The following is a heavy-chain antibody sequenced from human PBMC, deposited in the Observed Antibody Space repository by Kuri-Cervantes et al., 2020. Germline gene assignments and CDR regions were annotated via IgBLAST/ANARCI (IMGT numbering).Heavy chain of an antibody. V-gene: IGHV3-7*01. D-gene: IGHD1-26*01. CDR3: VSAVGIVGASDY. Sequence: GGXXRXXCXASGCTFGGYCVSWVLRSPGKGLEWVANIKQDGSEKYGVASVKGRFTIYRDNAENSLYQQVYILGTEDTSVYYRVSAVGIVGASDYWGQGTLVTVSS. CDR1: GCTFGGYC. CDR2: IKQDGSEK. J-gene: IGHJ4*02.